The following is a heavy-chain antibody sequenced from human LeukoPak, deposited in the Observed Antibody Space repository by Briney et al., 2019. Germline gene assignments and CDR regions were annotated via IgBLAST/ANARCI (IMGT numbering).Heavy chain of an antibody. D-gene: IGHD3-9*01. Sequence: GASVKVSCKASGYTFTSYGISWVRQAPGQGLEWMGWISAYNGNTNYAQKLQGRVTMTTDTSTNTAYMELRSLRSDDTAVYYCARDREAYDILTGLFDYWGQGTLVTVSS. J-gene: IGHJ4*02. CDR3: ARDREAYDILTGLFDY. CDR2: ISAYNGNT. CDR1: GYTFTSYG. V-gene: IGHV1-18*04.